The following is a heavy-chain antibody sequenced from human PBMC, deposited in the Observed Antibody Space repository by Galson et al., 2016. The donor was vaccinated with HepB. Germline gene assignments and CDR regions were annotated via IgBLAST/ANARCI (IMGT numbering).Heavy chain of an antibody. CDR3: AGRRGESGTFYY. V-gene: IGHV4-59*01. D-gene: IGHD3-10*01. Sequence: TLSLTCTVSGASISDYYWSWIRQSPGKGLEWIGHNHYSGNPTYNPSLKSRVTVSVDTSKNQFSLMLSSVTAADTAVYYCAGRRGESGTFYYWGQGSLVAVSS. CDR1: GASISDYY. CDR2: NHYSGNP. J-gene: IGHJ4*02.